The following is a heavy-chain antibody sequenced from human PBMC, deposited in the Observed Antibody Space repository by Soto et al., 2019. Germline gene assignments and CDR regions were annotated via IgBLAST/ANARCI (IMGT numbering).Heavy chain of an antibody. CDR2: IYYSGST. J-gene: IGHJ4*02. CDR1: GGSISSSSYY. Sequence: SETLSLTCTVSGGSISSSSYYWGWIRQPPGKGLEWIGSIYYSGSTYYNPSLKSRVTISVDTSKNQFSLKLSSVTAADTAVYYCARLPLFGYYYDSSGAEGDYWGQGTLVTVSS. CDR3: ARLPLFGYYYDSSGAEGDY. V-gene: IGHV4-39*01. D-gene: IGHD3-22*01.